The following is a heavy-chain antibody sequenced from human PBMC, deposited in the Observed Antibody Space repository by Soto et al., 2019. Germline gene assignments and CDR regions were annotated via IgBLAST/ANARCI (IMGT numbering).Heavy chain of an antibody. CDR1: GVAFSTYG. V-gene: IGHV3-30*03. CDR2: LSYDGHNE. J-gene: IGHJ4*02. D-gene: IGHD3-10*01. CDR3: ARDRGFGEYLFDS. Sequence: QVQLVESGGAVVQPGTSLRLSCAASGVAFSTYGVHWVRQAPGKGLEWVAILSYDGHNEYYTDSVKGRFTISRDTSRNTLYLQMDRLRADYTAMYYCARDRGFGEYLFDSWGQGTLVTVSS.